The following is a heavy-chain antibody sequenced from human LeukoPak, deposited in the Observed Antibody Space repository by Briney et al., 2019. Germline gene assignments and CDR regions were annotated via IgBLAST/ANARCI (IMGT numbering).Heavy chain of an antibody. V-gene: IGHV3-30*02. CDR2: IRYDGSNK. CDR3: AKDHHPAFWSGYGVGY. Sequence: GGSLRLYCAASGFTFSSYGMHWVRQAPGKGLEWVAFIRYDGSNKYYADSVKGRFTISRDNSKNTLYLQMNSLRAEDTAVYYCAKDHHPAFWSGYGVGYWGQGTLVTVSS. CDR1: GFTFSSYG. J-gene: IGHJ4*02. D-gene: IGHD3-3*01.